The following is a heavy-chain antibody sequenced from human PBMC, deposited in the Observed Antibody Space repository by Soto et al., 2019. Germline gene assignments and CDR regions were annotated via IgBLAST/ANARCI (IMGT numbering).Heavy chain of an antibody. V-gene: IGHV3-48*03. CDR3: ARDRAVVPAAIGWLDYYYGMDV. D-gene: IGHD2-2*02. J-gene: IGHJ6*02. Sequence: GGSLILSCAASGFTFSSYEMNWVRQAPGKGLEWVSYISSSGSTIYYADSVKGRFTISRDNAKNSLYLQMNSLRAEDTAVYYCARDRAVVPAAIGWLDYYYGMDVWGQGTTVTVSS. CDR2: ISSSGSTI. CDR1: GFTFSSYE.